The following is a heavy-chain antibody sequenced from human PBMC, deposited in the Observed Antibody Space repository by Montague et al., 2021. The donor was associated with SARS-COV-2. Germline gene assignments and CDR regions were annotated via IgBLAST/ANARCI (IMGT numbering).Heavy chain of an antibody. CDR1: GFTFSNYD. D-gene: IGHD3-16*02. Sequence: SLRLSCAASGFTFSNYDMNRVRQAPGKGPEWISYISTSAYTTSYAGSVKGRFTISRDNGKNSLYLQMNSLRVEDTAVYYCTRGYRSIVGDGLDIWGQGTEVTVSS. V-gene: IGHV3-48*03. J-gene: IGHJ3*02. CDR3: TRGYRSIVGDGLDI. CDR2: ISTSAYTT.